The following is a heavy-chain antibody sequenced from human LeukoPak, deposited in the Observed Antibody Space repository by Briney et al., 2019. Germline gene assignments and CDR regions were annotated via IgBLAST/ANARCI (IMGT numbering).Heavy chain of an antibody. CDR1: GFTFSNYW. J-gene: IGHJ4*02. V-gene: IGHV3-74*01. Sequence: PGGSLRLSCAASGFTFSNYWMHWVRHAPGKGLVWASRIYTDETTTSYADSGKGRFPISRDKAKNTPYLQMNSLRAEDTAVYYCPRSDSSGFCPSFDSWGQGTPVTVSS. CDR3: PRSDSSGFCPSFDS. D-gene: IGHD3-22*01. CDR2: IYTDETTT.